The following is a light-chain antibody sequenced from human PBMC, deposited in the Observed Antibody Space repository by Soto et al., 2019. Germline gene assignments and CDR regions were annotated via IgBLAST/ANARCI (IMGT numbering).Light chain of an antibody. Sequence: DVVMTQSPLSLPVTLGQPASISCRSSQTLVHSDGNTYLNWFLQRPGQSPRRLIYKVSDRESGVPDRFSGSGSGADFTLKISRVEAEDVGVYYCMPSTPWPPWTFGQGTKVEIK. V-gene: IGKV2-30*02. CDR2: KVS. CDR3: MPSTPWPPWT. J-gene: IGKJ1*01. CDR1: QTLVHSDGNTY.